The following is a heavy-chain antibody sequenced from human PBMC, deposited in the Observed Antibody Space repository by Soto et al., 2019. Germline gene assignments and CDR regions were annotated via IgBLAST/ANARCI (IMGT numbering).Heavy chain of an antibody. CDR3: ARQAMAGYFDY. CDR2: IWYDGSNK. V-gene: IGHV3-33*01. CDR1: GFTFSSYG. Sequence: QVQLVESGGGVVQPGRSLRLSCAASGFTFSSYGMHWVRQAPGKGLEWVAVIWYDGSNKYYADSVKGRFTISRDNSKNTLYLQTNSLRAEDTAVYYCARQAMAGYFDYWGQGTLVTVSS. J-gene: IGHJ4*02. D-gene: IGHD6-19*01.